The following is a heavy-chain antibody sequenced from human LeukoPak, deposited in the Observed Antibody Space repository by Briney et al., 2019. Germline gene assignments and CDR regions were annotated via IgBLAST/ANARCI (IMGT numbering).Heavy chain of an antibody. D-gene: IGHD1-26*01. CDR2: ISWNSGSI. CDR3: AKGSGRYWTFFDF. CDR1: GFTFDDYA. Sequence: QPRRSLRLSCAFSGFTFDDYAMHWVRQAPGKGLEWVSGISWNSGSIDYADSVKGRFTISRDNANNSLYLQMNSLRPEDTALYYCAKGSGRYWTFFDFWGQGTLVSVSS. V-gene: IGHV3-9*01. J-gene: IGHJ4*02.